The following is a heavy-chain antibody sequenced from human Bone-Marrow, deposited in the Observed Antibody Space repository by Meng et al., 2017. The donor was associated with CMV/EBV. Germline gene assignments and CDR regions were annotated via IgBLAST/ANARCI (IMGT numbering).Heavy chain of an antibody. V-gene: IGHV3-21*01. Sequence: GESLKISCAASGFTFSSYSMNWVRQAPGKGLEWVSSISSSSSYIYYADSVEGRFTISRDNAKNSLYLQMNSLRAEDTAVYYCARGALLWFGEFYYFDYWGQGTLVTVSS. CDR3: ARGALLWFGEFYYFDY. J-gene: IGHJ4*02. CDR1: GFTFSSYS. D-gene: IGHD3-10*01. CDR2: ISSSSSYI.